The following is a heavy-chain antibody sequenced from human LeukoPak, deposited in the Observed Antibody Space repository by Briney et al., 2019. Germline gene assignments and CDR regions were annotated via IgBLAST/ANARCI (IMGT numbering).Heavy chain of an antibody. D-gene: IGHD3-22*01. Sequence: SETLSLTCTVSGGSISSYYWSWIRQPPGKGLEWIGYIYYTGSTNYNPSLKSRVTMSVDTSKNQFSLKLSSVTAADTAVYYCARELSYYDSSGPFDYWGQGTLVTVSS. CDR2: IYYTGST. CDR3: ARELSYYDSSGPFDY. CDR1: GGSISSYY. J-gene: IGHJ4*02. V-gene: IGHV4-59*01.